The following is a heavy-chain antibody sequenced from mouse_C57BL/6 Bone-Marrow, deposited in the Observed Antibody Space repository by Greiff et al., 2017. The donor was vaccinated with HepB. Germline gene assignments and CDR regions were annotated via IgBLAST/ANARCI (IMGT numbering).Heavy chain of an antibody. CDR2: IRLKSDNYAT. CDR1: GFTFSNYW. D-gene: IGHD1-3*01. Sequence: EVKVEESGGGLVQPGGSMKLSCVASGFTFSNYWMNWVRQSPEKGLEWVAQIRLKSDNYATHYAESVKGRFTISRDDSKSSVYLQMNNLRAEDTGIYYCTKSSRRYYYAMDYWGQGTSVTVSS. CDR3: TKSSRRYYYAMDY. J-gene: IGHJ4*01. V-gene: IGHV6-3*01.